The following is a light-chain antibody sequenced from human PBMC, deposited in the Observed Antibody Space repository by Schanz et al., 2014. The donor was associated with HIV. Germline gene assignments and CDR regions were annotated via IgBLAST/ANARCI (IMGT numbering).Light chain of an antibody. J-gene: IGKJ2*01. CDR1: QSLDRW. V-gene: IGKV1-5*03. CDR2: RAS. Sequence: DIQMTQSPSSLSASVGDRVTITCRAGQSLDRWLAWYQQKPGKAPKLLIYRASYLESGVPSRFSGSGSGTEFTLTISSLQPDDFATYYCQQYDTYPYTFGRGTKLEIK. CDR3: QQYDTYPYT.